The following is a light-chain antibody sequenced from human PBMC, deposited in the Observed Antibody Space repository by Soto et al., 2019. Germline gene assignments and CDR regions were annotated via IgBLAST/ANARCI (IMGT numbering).Light chain of an antibody. J-gene: IGLJ3*02. V-gene: IGLV1-44*01. Sequence: QSVLTQPPSASGTPGQKVTISCSGSSSNIGISTVNWYQVLQGTAPKLLIYGNHQRPSGIPDRISGSKSDTSASLAISGLQSEDEADYFCVTWDDSLKAWVFGGGPKVTVL. CDR1: SSNIGIST. CDR2: GNH. CDR3: VTWDDSLKAWV.